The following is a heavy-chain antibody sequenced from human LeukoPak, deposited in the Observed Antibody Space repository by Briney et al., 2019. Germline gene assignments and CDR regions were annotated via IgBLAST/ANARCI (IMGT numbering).Heavy chain of an antibody. V-gene: IGHV1-69*13. CDR2: IIPIFGTA. Sequence: SVKVSCKASGYTFTSYGINWVRQAPGQGLEWMGGIIPIFGTANYAQKFQGRVTITADESTSTAYMELSSLRSEDTAVYYCARDGGDGYNHSPFDYWGQGTLVTVSS. J-gene: IGHJ4*02. CDR1: GYTFTSYG. CDR3: ARDGGDGYNHSPFDY. D-gene: IGHD5-24*01.